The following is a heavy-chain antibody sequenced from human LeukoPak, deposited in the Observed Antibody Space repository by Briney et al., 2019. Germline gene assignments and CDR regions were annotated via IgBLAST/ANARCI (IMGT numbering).Heavy chain of an antibody. CDR1: GGSISSSNW. V-gene: IGHV4-4*02. Sequence: SGTLSLTCAVSGGSISSSNWWNWVRQPPGKGLEWIGEIYHSGSANYNPSLRSRVTIPLDKSENQFSLKPNSVTAADTAVYYCARKVRGVYNFDNWGQGTLVTVSS. J-gene: IGHJ4*02. CDR3: ARKVRGVYNFDN. D-gene: IGHD3-10*01. CDR2: IYHSGSA.